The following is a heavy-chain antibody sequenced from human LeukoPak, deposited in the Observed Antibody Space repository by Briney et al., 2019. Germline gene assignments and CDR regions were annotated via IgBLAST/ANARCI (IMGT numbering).Heavy chain of an antibody. J-gene: IGHJ4*02. V-gene: IGHV3-7*01. CDR1: GFTFSSYW. CDR2: IKQDGSEK. Sequence: PGGSLRLSCAASGFTFSSYWMSWVRQAPGKGLEWVANIKQDGSEKYYVDSVKGRFTISRDNAKNSLYLQMNSLRAEDTAVYYCARDLWFGELSDTYWGQGTLVTVSS. CDR3: ARDLWFGELSDTY. D-gene: IGHD3-10*01.